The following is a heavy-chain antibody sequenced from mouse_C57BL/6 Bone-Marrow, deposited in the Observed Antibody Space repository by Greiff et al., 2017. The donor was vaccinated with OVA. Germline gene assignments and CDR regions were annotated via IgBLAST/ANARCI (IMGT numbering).Heavy chain of an antibody. Sequence: EVKLMESGAELVRPGASVKLSCTASGFNIKDDYMHWVKQRPEQGLEWIGWIDPENGDTEYASKFQGKATITADTSSNTAYLQLSSLTSEDTAVYYCTTPLLLRSFAYWGQGTLVTVSA. D-gene: IGHD1-1*01. CDR2: IDPENGDT. CDR1: GFNIKDDY. J-gene: IGHJ3*01. CDR3: TTPLLLRSFAY. V-gene: IGHV14-4*01.